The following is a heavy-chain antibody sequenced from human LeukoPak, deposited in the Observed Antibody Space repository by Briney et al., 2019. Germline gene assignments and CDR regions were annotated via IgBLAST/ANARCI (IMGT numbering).Heavy chain of an antibody. Sequence: SETLSLTCTVSGGSISSYYWSWIRQPPGKGLEWIGYIYYRGSTNYNPSLKSRVTISVATSKNQFSLKLRSVPAADTAVYYCARHASYYDRFDYWGQGGLVTVSS. CDR2: IYYRGST. CDR3: ARHASYYDRFDY. CDR1: GGSISSYY. D-gene: IGHD3-22*01. J-gene: IGHJ4*02. V-gene: IGHV4-59*08.